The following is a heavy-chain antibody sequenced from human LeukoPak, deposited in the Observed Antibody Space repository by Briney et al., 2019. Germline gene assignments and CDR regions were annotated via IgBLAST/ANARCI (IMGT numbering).Heavy chain of an antibody. CDR2: IDPSEGYN. V-gene: IGHV5-10-1*01. Sequence: PGASLEISCEGAGSHFTNYWNRGGRPVPGKGGERRGRIDPSEGYNNYSPSLEGHVNISADKSISTAYLQWSSLQASDTAMYYCARHLRYSINRMHVWGKGTTVTVSS. D-gene: IGHD1-26*01. CDR3: ARHLRYSINRMHV. J-gene: IGHJ6*04. CDR1: GSHFTNYW.